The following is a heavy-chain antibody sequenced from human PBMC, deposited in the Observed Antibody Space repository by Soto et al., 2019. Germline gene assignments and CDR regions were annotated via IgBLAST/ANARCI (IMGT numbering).Heavy chain of an antibody. CDR2: ISAYNGNT. Sequence: ASVKVSCKASGYTFTSYGISWVRQAPGQGLEWMGWISAYNGNTNYAQKLQGRVTMTTDTSTSTAYMELRSLRSDDTAVYYCARVVVVRGVIIPNWFDPWRQRTLVTVSS. CDR3: ARVVVVRGVIIPNWFDP. CDR1: GYTFTSYG. J-gene: IGHJ5*02. V-gene: IGHV1-18*04. D-gene: IGHD3-10*01.